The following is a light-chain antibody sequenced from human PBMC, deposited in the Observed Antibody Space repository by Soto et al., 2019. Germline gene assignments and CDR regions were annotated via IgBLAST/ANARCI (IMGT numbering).Light chain of an antibody. Sequence: QSVLTQPPSVSGSPGQSVTISCTGTSSDVGSYNRVSWYQQPPGTAPKLMIYEVSNRPSGVPDRFSGSKSGNTASLTISGLEAEDEADYYCSSYTSSSTLVFSGGTKLTVL. CDR2: EVS. V-gene: IGLV2-18*02. J-gene: IGLJ2*01. CDR1: SSDVGSYNR. CDR3: SSYTSSSTLV.